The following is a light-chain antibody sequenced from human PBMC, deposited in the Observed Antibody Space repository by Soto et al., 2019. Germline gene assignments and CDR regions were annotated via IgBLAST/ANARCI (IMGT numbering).Light chain of an antibody. CDR3: QQYDNLPPTWT. J-gene: IGKJ1*01. Sequence: DIQLTQSPSSLSASVGDRVTITGREIQSIGSYLNWYQQKPGKAPNXLIYDASNFETGVPSRFSGGGCGTHFTLTISNLQPQDIATYYCQQYDNLPPTWTFGQGTKVDIK. CDR2: DAS. V-gene: IGKV1-33*01. CDR1: QSIGSY.